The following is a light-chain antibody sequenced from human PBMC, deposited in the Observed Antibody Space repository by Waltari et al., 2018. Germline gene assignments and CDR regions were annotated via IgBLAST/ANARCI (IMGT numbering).Light chain of an antibody. Sequence: QSALTQPASVSGSPGQSITISCAGTTRDIGASNYFSWYQQHPAKAPKLMIFDVSNRPSGVSNRFSGSKSGNTASLTISGLQAEDEADYYCSSYARSTALLFGGGTRLTVL. CDR2: DVS. V-gene: IGLV2-14*03. J-gene: IGLJ2*01. CDR3: SSYARSTALL. CDR1: TRDIGASNY.